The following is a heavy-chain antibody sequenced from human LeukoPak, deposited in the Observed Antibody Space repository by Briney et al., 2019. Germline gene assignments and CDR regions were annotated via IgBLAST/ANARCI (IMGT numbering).Heavy chain of an antibody. D-gene: IGHD6-19*01. CDR1: GYTFTGYY. Sequence: GASVKVSCKASGYTFTGYYMHWVRQAPGQGLEWMGWINPNSGGTNYAQKFQGRVTMTRDTSISTAYMELSRLRSDDTAVYYCARDTVAGRYYYGMDVWGQGTTVTVSS. CDR3: ARDTVAGRYYYGMDV. CDR2: INPNSGGT. J-gene: IGHJ6*02. V-gene: IGHV1-2*02.